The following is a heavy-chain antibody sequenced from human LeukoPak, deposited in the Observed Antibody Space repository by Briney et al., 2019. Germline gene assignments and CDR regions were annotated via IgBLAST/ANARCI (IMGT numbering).Heavy chain of an antibody. CDR3: AREHCSGGSCYSNY. D-gene: IGHD2-15*01. Sequence: GGSLRLSCAASGFTFSSYEMNWVRQAPGKGLEWVSYISSSGSTIYYADSVKGRFTISRDNAKNSLYLQMNSLRAEDTAVYYCAREHCSGGSCYSNYWGQGTLVTVSS. CDR2: ISSSGSTI. J-gene: IGHJ4*02. V-gene: IGHV3-48*03. CDR1: GFTFSSYE.